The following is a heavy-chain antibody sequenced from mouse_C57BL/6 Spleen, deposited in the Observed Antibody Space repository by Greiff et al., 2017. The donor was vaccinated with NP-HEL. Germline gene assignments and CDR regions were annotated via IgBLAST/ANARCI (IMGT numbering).Heavy chain of an antibody. V-gene: IGHV5-4*01. Sequence: DVHLVESGGGLVKPGGSLKLSCAASGFTFSSYAMSWVRQTPEKRLEWVATISDGGSYTNYPDNVKGRFTISRDNAKNNLYLQMSHLKSEDTAMYYCARDYGNYFWFAYWGQGTLVTVSA. CDR1: GFTFSSYA. J-gene: IGHJ3*01. CDR2: ISDGGSYT. CDR3: ARDYGNYFWFAY. D-gene: IGHD2-1*01.